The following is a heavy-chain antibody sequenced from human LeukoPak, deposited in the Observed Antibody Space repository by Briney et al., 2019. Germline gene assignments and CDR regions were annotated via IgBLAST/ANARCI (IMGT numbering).Heavy chain of an antibody. D-gene: IGHD2-2*01. Sequence: SVTVSCKPSGGTFSSYAISWVRQAPGQGLEWMVGIIPIFGTANYAQKFQGRVTITADESTSTAYMELSSLRSEDTAVYYCAREEVGYCSSTSCQYYYGMDVWGKGTTVTVSS. CDR1: GGTFSSYA. V-gene: IGHV1-69*13. CDR2: IIPIFGTA. J-gene: IGHJ6*04. CDR3: AREEVGYCSSTSCQYYYGMDV.